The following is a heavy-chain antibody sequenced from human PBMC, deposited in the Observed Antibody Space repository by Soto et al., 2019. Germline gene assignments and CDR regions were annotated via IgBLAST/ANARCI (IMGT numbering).Heavy chain of an antibody. Sequence: SLRLSCAASGFSFSTYTMSWVRRAPGKGLEWVSAISGSGGSPSYADSVQGRFTISRDNPKETLYLQMNSLRAEDTAVYYCAKARCTTSNSYVPDYWGQGTLVTVSS. J-gene: IGHJ4*02. CDR3: AKARCTTSNSYVPDY. D-gene: IGHD2-8*01. V-gene: IGHV3-23*01. CDR2: ISGSGGSP. CDR1: GFSFSTYT.